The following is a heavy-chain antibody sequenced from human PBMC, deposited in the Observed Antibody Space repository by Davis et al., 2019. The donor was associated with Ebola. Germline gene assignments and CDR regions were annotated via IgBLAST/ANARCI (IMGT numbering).Heavy chain of an antibody. J-gene: IGHJ6*02. CDR3: ATFQGGVPAASTTYYYGMDV. V-gene: IGHV1-24*01. Sequence: ASVKVSCKVSGYTLTELSMHWVRQAPGKGLEWMGGFDPEDGETIYAQKFQGRVTMTEDTSTDTAYMELSSLRSEDTAVYYCATFQGGVPAASTTYYYGMDVWGQGTTVTVSS. CDR1: GYTLTELS. D-gene: IGHD2-2*01. CDR2: FDPEDGET.